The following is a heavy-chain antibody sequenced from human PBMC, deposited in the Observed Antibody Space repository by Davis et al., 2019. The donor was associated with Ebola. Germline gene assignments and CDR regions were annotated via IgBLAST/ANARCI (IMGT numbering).Heavy chain of an antibody. Sequence: VKVSCKVSGYTLTELSMHWVRQAPGQRLEWMGWINAGNGNTKYSQKFQGRVTITRDTSASTAYMELSSLRSEDTAVYYCARGTYGDSIFDYWGQGTLVTVSS. D-gene: IGHD4-17*01. J-gene: IGHJ4*02. CDR1: GYTLTELS. V-gene: IGHV1-3*01. CDR3: ARGTYGDSIFDY. CDR2: INAGNGNT.